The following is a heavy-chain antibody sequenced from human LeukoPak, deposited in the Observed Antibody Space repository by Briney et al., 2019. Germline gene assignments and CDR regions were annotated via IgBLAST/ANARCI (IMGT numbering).Heavy chain of an antibody. J-gene: IGHJ6*02. D-gene: IGHD6-6*01. V-gene: IGHV5-51*01. Sequence: ESLKISCEGSGYRFISYWIVWVRQMPGKGLEWMGIIYPGDSNTIYSPSFRGQVIISADKSVSTAYLRWSSLRASDTAIYYCARVGGPIASRPFYYYGVGVWGQGTRVTVSS. CDR1: GYRFISYW. CDR3: ARVGGPIASRPFYYYGVGV. CDR2: IYPGDSNT.